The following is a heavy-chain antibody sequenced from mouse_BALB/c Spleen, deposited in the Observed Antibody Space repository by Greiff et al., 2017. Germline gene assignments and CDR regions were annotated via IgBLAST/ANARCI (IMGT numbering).Heavy chain of an antibody. D-gene: IGHD2-2*01. CDR3: ARSGYGYDVDD. V-gene: IGHV1-9*01. CDR1: GYTFSSYW. CDR2: LLPGSGST. J-gene: IGHJ2*01. Sequence: VQLQQSGAELMKPGASVKISCKATGYTFSSYWIEWVKPRPGHGLEWIGELLPGSGSTNYNEKFKGKPTFTADTSSNTAYMQLSSLTSEDSAVYYCARSGYGYDVDDWGQGTTLTVSS.